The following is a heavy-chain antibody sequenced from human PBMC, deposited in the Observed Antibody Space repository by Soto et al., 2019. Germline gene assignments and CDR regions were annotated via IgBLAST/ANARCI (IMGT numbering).Heavy chain of an antibody. Sequence: QVQLLQSGAEVKKPGASVRVSCKASGYTFNAYYMHWVRQAPGQGLEWMGWINPNSGGTKYAQKFRGWVTMTRDTSSNTAYMEVSRLTSDDTAVYYCARGSRVDTDYWGQGTLVTVSS. CDR1: GYTFNAYY. J-gene: IGHJ4*02. V-gene: IGHV1-2*04. CDR2: INPNSGGT. CDR3: ARGSRVDTDY.